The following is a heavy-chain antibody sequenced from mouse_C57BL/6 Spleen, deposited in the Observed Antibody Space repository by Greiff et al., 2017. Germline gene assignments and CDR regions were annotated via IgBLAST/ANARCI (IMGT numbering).Heavy chain of an antibody. CDR1: GYTFTDYE. CDR3: TRSICGSSYVFDY. V-gene: IGHV1-15*01. CDR2: IDPETGGT. D-gene: IGHD1-1*01. Sequence: QVQLQQSGAELVRPGASVTLSCKASGYTFTDYEMHWVKQTPVHGLEWIGAIDPETGGTAYNQKFKGKAILTADKSSSTAYMELRSLTSEDSAVYDCTRSICGSSYVFDYWGQGTTLTVSS. J-gene: IGHJ2*01.